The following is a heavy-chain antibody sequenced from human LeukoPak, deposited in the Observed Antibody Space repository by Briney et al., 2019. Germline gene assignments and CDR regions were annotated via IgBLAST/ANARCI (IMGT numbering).Heavy chain of an antibody. V-gene: IGHV4-34*01. J-gene: IGHJ5*02. CDR3: ARALGQWLVHFGWFDP. CDR2: INHSGST. Sequence: SETLSLTCAVYGGSFSGYYWSWLRQPPGKGLEWIGEINHSGSTNYNPSLKSRVTISVDTSKNQFSLKLSSVTAADTAVYYCARALGQWLVHFGWFDPWGQGTLVTVSS. CDR1: GGSFSGYY. D-gene: IGHD6-19*01.